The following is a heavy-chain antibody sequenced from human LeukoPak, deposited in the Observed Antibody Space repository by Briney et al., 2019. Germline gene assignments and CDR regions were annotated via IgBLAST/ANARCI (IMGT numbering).Heavy chain of an antibody. V-gene: IGHV3-7*03. CDR2: INQDGSEK. D-gene: IGHD4-17*01. CDR1: GFTFNRYW. CDR3: ATPPTVTRNY. J-gene: IGHJ4*02. Sequence: PGGSLRLSCAASGFTFNRYWMTWVRQAPGKGLEWVANINQDGSEKYFVDSVKGRFTISRDNAKNSLYLQMDSLRAEDTAVYYCATPPTVTRNYWGQGTLVTVSS.